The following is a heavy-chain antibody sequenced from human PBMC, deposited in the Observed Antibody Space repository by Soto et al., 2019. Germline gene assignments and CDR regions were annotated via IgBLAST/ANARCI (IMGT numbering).Heavy chain of an antibody. D-gene: IGHD5-12*01. Sequence: VKVSCKASGGTFSSYAISWARQAPGQGLEWMGGIIPIFGTANYAQKFQGRVTITADESTSTAYMELSSLRSEDTAVYYCAREGRGDGYNFPRGFLDYWGQGTLVTVS. V-gene: IGHV1-69*13. CDR1: GGTFSSYA. J-gene: IGHJ4*02. CDR2: IIPIFGTA. CDR3: AREGRGDGYNFPRGFLDY.